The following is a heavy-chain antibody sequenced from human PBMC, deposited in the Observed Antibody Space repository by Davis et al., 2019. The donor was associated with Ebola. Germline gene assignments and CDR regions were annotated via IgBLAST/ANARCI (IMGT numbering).Heavy chain of an antibody. V-gene: IGHV4-59*01. CDR1: GGSISTYY. CDR3: ARDLHYYDSSGYYGSKPLGY. J-gene: IGHJ4*02. CDR2: IHNSGSP. Sequence: SETLSLTCSVSGGSISTYYWNWLRQPPGKGLEWVGCIHNSGSPIYNPSLKSRVTLSVDRSTNQFSLKLSSVTAADTAVYYCARDLHYYDSSGYYGSKPLGYWGQGTLVTVSS. D-gene: IGHD3-22*01.